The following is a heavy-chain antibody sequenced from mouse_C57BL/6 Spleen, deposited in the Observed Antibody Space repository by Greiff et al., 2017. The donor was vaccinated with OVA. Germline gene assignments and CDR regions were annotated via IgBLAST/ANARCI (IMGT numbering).Heavy chain of an antibody. V-gene: IGHV1-53*01. CDR3: ARNYYGSSYWFAY. CDR2: INPSNGGT. CDR1: GYTFTSYW. Sequence: VQLQQSGAELAKPGASVKLSCKASGYTFTSYWMHWVKQRPGQGLEWIGNINPSNGGTNYNEKFKSKATLTVDKSSSTAYMQLSSLTSEDSAVYYCARNYYGSSYWFAYWGQGTLVTVSA. D-gene: IGHD1-1*01. J-gene: IGHJ3*01.